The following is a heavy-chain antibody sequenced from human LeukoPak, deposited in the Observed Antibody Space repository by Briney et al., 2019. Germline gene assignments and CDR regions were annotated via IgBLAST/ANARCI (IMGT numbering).Heavy chain of an antibody. CDR1: GGSFSGYY. D-gene: IGHD2-2*01. CDR2: INHSGST. Sequence: SETLSLTCAVYGGSFSGYYWSWIRQPPGKGLEWIGEINHSGSTNYNPSLKSRVTISVDTSKNQFSLKLSSVTAADTAVYYCAREVISPAATGYFDLWGRGTPVTVSS. J-gene: IGHJ2*01. CDR3: AREVISPAATGYFDL. V-gene: IGHV4-34*01.